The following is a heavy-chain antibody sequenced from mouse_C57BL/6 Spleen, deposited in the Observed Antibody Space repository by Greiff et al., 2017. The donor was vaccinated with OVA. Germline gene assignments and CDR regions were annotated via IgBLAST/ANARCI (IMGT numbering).Heavy chain of an antibody. CDR3: ARGGSNYAAWFAY. V-gene: IGHV1-72*01. D-gene: IGHD2-5*01. Sequence: VQLQQSGAELVKPGASVKLSCKASDYTFTSYWMHWVKQRPGRGLEWIGRIDPNSGGTKYNEKFKSKATLTVDKPSSTAYMQLSSLTSEDSAVYYCARGGSNYAAWFAYWGQGTLVTVSA. J-gene: IGHJ3*01. CDR2: IDPNSGGT. CDR1: DYTFTSYW.